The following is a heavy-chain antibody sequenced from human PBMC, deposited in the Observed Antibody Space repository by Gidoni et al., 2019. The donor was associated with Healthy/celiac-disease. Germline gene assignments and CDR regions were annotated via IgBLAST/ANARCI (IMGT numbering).Heavy chain of an antibody. Sequence: QLQLQESGPGLVKPSETLSLTCTVSGGPISSSSYYWGWIRQPPGKGLEWIGRIYYSGSTYYNPSLKSRVTISVDTSKNQFSLKLSSVTAADTAVYYCARHGVVVVAAIDYWGQGTLVTVSS. D-gene: IGHD2-15*01. CDR1: GGPISSSSYY. CDR3: ARHGVVVVAAIDY. V-gene: IGHV4-39*01. CDR2: IYYSGST. J-gene: IGHJ4*02.